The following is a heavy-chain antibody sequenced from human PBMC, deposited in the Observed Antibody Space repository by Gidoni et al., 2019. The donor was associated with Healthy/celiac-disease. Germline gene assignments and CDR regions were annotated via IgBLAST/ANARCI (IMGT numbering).Heavy chain of an antibody. CDR1: GFSLSTSGKC. V-gene: IGHV2-70*15. CDR3: ALVDVDTALDN. Sequence: QVTVREYGPAQVKHTQTLTLSCTFSGFSLSTSGKCVCWNRQPPGKALEWLERLYWVADKYYSTSLKTWLTFAQDTSTNQFVLTMTNIDPVVTASYYCALVDVDTALDNWGQGTLVTVSS. CDR2: LYWVADK. D-gene: IGHD5-18*01. J-gene: IGHJ4*02.